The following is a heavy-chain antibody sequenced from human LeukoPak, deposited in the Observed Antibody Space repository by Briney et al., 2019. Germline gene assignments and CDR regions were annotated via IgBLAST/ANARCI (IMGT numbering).Heavy chain of an antibody. J-gene: IGHJ6*02. CDR1: GYTFGGYY. CDR2: INSNSGGT. CDR3: ARRVAYSSSPYYYGTDV. V-gene: IGHV1-2*02. D-gene: IGHD6-13*01. Sequence: ASVKVSCKASGYTFGGYYMHWVRQAPGQGLEWMGWINSNSGGTNYAQKFQGRVTMTRDTSISTAYMELSSLTSDDTAVYYCARRVAYSSSPYYYGTDVWGQGTTVTVSS.